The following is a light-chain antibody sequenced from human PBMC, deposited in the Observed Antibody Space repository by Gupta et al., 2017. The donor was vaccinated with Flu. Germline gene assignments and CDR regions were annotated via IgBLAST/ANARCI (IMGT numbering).Light chain of an antibody. Sequence: SYELTQPPSVSASPGQTASITCSGDKSGDKYACWYQQKPGQSPVLVIYQDSKRPSGIPERFSGSNAGNTATLTISGTQAMDEADYYCQAWDSSVVFGGGTKLTVL. J-gene: IGLJ2*01. CDR1: KSGDKY. CDR2: QDS. CDR3: QAWDSSVV. V-gene: IGLV3-1*01.